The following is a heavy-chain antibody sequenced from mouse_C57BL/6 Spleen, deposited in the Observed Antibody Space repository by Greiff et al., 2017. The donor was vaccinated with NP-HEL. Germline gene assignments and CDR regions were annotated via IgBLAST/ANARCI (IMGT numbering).Heavy chain of an antibody. V-gene: IGHV5-6*01. D-gene: IGHD2-4*01. CDR3: ASPYDYDAGYAMDY. CDR2: ISSGGSYT. J-gene: IGHJ4*01. CDR1: GFTFSSYG. Sequence: EVHLVESGGDLVKPGGSLKLSCAASGFTFSSYGMSWVRQTPDKRLEWVATISSGGSYTYYPDSVKGRFTISRDNAKNTLYLQMSSLKSEDTAMYYCASPYDYDAGYAMDYWGQGTSVTVSS.